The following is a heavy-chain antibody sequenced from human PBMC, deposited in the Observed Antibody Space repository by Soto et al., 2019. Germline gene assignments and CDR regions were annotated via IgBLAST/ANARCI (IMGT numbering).Heavy chain of an antibody. D-gene: IGHD3-3*01. V-gene: IGHV3-15*01. CDR1: RIDFNDAW. CDR2: IKSKSDGGTK. CDR3: ATAIGPRMMSFFGAVVPLWAFDL. J-gene: IGHJ3*01. Sequence: EVQLVESGGGLVKPGGSLRLSCAASRIDFNDAWMSWVRQAPGKGLEWVGRIKSKSDGGTKDYAAPVKGRFTISRDDSRNTLYLEMKSLRTDDTGVHYCATAIGPRMMSFFGAVVPLWAFDLWGQGTLVTVSS.